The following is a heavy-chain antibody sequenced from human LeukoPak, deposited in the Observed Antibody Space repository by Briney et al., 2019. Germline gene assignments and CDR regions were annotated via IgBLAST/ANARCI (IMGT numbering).Heavy chain of an antibody. CDR3: ARDTTTVGYMDV. CDR1: GYTFTGYY. Sequence: ASVKVSCKASGYTFTGYYMHWVRQAPGQGLEWMGWINPNSGGTNYAQKFQGRVTMTRDTSISTAYMELSRLRSDDTAVYYCARDTTTVGYMDVWGKGTTVTVSS. CDR2: INPNSGGT. V-gene: IGHV1-2*02. J-gene: IGHJ6*03. D-gene: IGHD4-11*01.